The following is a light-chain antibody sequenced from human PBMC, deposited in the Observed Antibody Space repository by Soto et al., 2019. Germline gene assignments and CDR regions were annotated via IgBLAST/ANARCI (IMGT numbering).Light chain of an antibody. CDR2: DVS. V-gene: IGLV2-14*01. Sequence: QSALTQPASVPGSPGQSITISCTGTSSDVGGYNYVSWYQQHPGKAPRLMIYDVSNRPSGVSNRFSGSKSGSTASLTISGLQAEDEADYYCCSYSGSSTYVFGTGTKLTVL. J-gene: IGLJ1*01. CDR1: SSDVGGYNY. CDR3: CSYSGSSTYV.